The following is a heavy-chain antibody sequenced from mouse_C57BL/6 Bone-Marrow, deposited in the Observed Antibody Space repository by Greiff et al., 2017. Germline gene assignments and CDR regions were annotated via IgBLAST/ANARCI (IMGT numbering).Heavy chain of an antibody. CDR3: ARYPTTVVSYWYFDV. Sequence: QVQLQQPGAELVRPGTSVKLSCKASGYTFTSYWMHWVKQRPGQGLEWIGVIDPSDSYTNYNQKFKGKATLTVDTSSSTAYMQLSSLTSEDSAVYYCARYPTTVVSYWYFDVWGTGTTVTVSS. V-gene: IGHV1-59*01. J-gene: IGHJ1*03. D-gene: IGHD1-1*01. CDR1: GYTFTSYW. CDR2: IDPSDSYT.